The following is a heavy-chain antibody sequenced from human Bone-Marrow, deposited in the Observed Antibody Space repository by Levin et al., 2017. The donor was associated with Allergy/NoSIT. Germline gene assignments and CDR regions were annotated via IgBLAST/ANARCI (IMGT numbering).Heavy chain of an antibody. CDR1: GFSISTYA. D-gene: IGHD3-3*01. CDR3: ARFSVFYDFWSGHSDGLDV. CDR2: ISYDGGKK. V-gene: IGHV3-30*14. Sequence: QPGGSLRLSCAASGFSISTYAMHWIRQAPGKGLEWVAFISYDGGKKGYADSVKGRFTISRDNAKNTLYLQMDSLRPEDTAMFYCARFSVFYDFWSGHSDGLDVWGQGTTVVVSS. J-gene: IGHJ6*02.